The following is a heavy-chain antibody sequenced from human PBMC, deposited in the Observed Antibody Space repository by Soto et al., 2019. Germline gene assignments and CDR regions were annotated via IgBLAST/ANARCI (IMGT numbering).Heavy chain of an antibody. D-gene: IGHD2-15*01. J-gene: IGHJ3*01. V-gene: IGHV3-48*01. CDR2: FNSCFSII. Sequence: GGSLRLSCAASGFTFSSYSMNWVRQAPGKGLEWFSYFNSCFSIISYADSVTGRFTISRDNVKNSLYLQMNSLRVEDTAVYYCVRDSAYAFDFWGQGTVVTVSS. CDR3: VRDSAYAFDF. CDR1: GFTFSSYS.